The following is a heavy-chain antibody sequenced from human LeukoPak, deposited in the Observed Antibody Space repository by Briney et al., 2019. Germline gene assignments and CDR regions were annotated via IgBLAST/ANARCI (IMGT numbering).Heavy chain of an antibody. D-gene: IGHD2-2*01. V-gene: IGHV4-28*01. CDR3: ARTVVPAAIGPDAFDI. CDR2: IYYSGST. Sequence: PSETLSLTCAVSGYSISSSNWWGWIRQPPGKGLEWIGYIYYSGSTYYNPSLKSRVTMSVDTSKNQFSLKLSSVTAVDTAVYYCARTVVPAAIGPDAFDIWGQGTMVTVPS. CDR1: GYSISSSNW. J-gene: IGHJ3*02.